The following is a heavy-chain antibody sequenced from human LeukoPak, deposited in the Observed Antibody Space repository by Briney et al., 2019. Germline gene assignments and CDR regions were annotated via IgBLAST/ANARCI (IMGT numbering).Heavy chain of an antibody. CDR3: ARDRGINCSSTSCKYYYYGMDV. CDR1: GYTFTIYG. D-gene: IGHD2-2*01. Sequence: ASVKVSCKASGYTFTIYGISWVRQAPGQGLEWMGWISAYNGNTNYAQKLQGRVTMTTDTSTSTAYMELRSLRSDDTAVYYCARDRGINCSSTSCKYYYYGMDVWGQGTTVTVSS. V-gene: IGHV1-18*01. CDR2: ISAYNGNT. J-gene: IGHJ6*02.